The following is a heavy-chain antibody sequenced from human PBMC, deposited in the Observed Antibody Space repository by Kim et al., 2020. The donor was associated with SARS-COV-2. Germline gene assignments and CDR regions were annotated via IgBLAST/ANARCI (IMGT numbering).Heavy chain of an antibody. Sequence: NYAQKFQGWVTMTRDTSISTAYMDLSRLRSDDTAVYYCARGGMVPYYFDYWGQGTLVTVSS. V-gene: IGHV1-2*04. J-gene: IGHJ4*02. D-gene: IGHD3-10*01. CDR3: ARGGMVPYYFDY.